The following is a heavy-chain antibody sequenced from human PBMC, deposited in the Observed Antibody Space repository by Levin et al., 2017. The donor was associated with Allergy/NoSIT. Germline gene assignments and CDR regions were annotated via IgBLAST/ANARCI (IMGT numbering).Heavy chain of an antibody. D-gene: IGHD6-6*01. J-gene: IGHJ1*01. CDR1: GGSFSPNY. CDR2: INHSGTT. CDR3: AGGSCSTSSVYFPH. Sequence: PSETLSLTCAVYGGSFSPNYWSWIRQPPGKGLEWIGEINHSGTTNYNPSLKSRVAISVDTSKEQFSLRLTSVTAADTALYYCAGGSCSTSSVYFPHWGQGTLVTVSS. V-gene: IGHV4-34*01.